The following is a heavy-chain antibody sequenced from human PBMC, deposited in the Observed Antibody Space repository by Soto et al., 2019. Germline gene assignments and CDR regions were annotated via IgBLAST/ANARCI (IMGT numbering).Heavy chain of an antibody. CDR2: IYSASST. Sequence: EVQLVESGGGLIQPGGSLRLSCAASGFTVSHNYMSWVRQAPGEGLEWVSVIYSASSTYYADSVKGRFTISRDNSKNTLYLQMNSLRAEDTAVYYCARDTDYYGMAVWGQGTTVTVSS. CDR3: ARDTDYYGMAV. D-gene: IGHD4-17*01. CDR1: GFTVSHNY. V-gene: IGHV3-53*01. J-gene: IGHJ6*02.